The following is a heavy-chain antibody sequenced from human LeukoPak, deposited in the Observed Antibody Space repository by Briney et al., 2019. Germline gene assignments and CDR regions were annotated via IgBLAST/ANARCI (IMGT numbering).Heavy chain of an antibody. Sequence: GGSLRLSCAASGFTFSSYAMHWVRQAPGKGLEWVAVISYDGSNKYYADSVKGRFTISRDNSKNTLYLQMGSLRAEDMAVYYCAKEMVRWYTSDYWGQGTLVTVSS. J-gene: IGHJ4*02. CDR1: GFTFSSYA. CDR3: AKEMVRWYTSDY. CDR2: ISYDGSNK. V-gene: IGHV3-30*14. D-gene: IGHD4-23*01.